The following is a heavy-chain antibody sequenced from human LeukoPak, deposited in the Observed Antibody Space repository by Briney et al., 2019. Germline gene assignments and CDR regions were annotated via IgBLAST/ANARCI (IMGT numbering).Heavy chain of an antibody. Sequence: ASVKVSCKASGYTFTTYYMHWVRQAPGQGLEWMGIINPNSGTTSYAQKFQGRVAMTRDTSTSIVYMELSSLRSEDTAVYYCARDAHSGSYYYNWFDPWGQGTLVTVSS. CDR1: GYTFTTYY. V-gene: IGHV1-46*01. CDR2: INPNSGTT. J-gene: IGHJ5*02. CDR3: ARDAHSGSYYYNWFDP. D-gene: IGHD1-26*01.